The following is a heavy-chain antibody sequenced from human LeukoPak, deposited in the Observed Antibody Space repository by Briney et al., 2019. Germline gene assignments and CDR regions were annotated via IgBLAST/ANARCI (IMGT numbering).Heavy chain of an antibody. CDR3: ARGGDDYVWGSYEVGY. CDR2: ISSTSSYI. Sequence: PGGSLRLSCAASGFTFSSYEMNWVRQAPGKGLEWVSSISSTSSYIYYADSVKGRFTISRDNAKNSLYLQMNSLRAEDTAVYYCARGGDDYVWGSYEVGYWGQGTLVTVSS. D-gene: IGHD3-16*01. CDR1: GFTFSSYE. V-gene: IGHV3-21*01. J-gene: IGHJ4*02.